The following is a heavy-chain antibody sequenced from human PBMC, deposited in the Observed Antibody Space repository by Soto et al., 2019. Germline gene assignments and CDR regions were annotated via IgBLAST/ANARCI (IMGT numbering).Heavy chain of an antibody. V-gene: IGHV3-23*01. J-gene: IGHJ4*02. CDR3: AKGSSGWYERFDY. D-gene: IGHD6-19*01. Sequence: EVQLLESGGGLVQPGGSLRLSCAASGFTFSSYAMSWVRQAPGKGLEWGSAISGSGGSTYYADSVKGRFNISRDNSKNTLYMQMNSLRAEDTAVYYCAKGSSGWYERFDYWGQGTLVTVSS. CDR1: GFTFSSYA. CDR2: ISGSGGST.